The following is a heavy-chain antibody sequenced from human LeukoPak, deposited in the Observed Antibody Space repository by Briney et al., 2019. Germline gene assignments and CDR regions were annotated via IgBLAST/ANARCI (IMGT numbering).Heavy chain of an antibody. CDR3: AKDLGSWSAFDL. CDR1: GYTFTGYY. CDR2: INPNSGYT. J-gene: IGHJ3*01. Sequence: APMKVSCKAFGYTFTGYYMYWVRQAPGQGVLLLGWINPNSGYTNYAQQFQGRVTMTRDTSTSIAYMELSGLRSDDTAMYYCAKDLGSWSAFDLWGQGTMVTVSS. V-gene: IGHV1-2*02. D-gene: IGHD1-26*01.